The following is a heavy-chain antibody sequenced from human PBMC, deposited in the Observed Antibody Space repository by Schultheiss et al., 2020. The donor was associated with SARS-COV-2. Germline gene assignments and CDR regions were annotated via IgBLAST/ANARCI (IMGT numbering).Heavy chain of an antibody. D-gene: IGHD4-17*01. V-gene: IGHV2-5*02. Sequence: SGPTLVKPTQTLTLTCTFSGFSLSTSGVGVGWIRQPPGKALEWLALIYWDDDKRYSPSLKSRLTITKDTSKNQVVLTMTNMDPVDTATYYCAHRRGGDYGDVFDYWGQGTLVTVSS. J-gene: IGHJ4*02. CDR3: AHRRGGDYGDVFDY. CDR1: GFSLSTSGVG. CDR2: IYWDDDK.